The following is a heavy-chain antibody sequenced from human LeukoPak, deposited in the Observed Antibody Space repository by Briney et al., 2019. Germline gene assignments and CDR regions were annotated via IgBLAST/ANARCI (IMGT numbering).Heavy chain of an antibody. V-gene: IGHV3-9*03. CDR2: ISWNSGSI. J-gene: IGHJ3*01. CDR1: GFTFSSYA. Sequence: QPGGSLRLSCAASGFTFSSYAMSWVRQAPGKGLEWVSGISWNSGSIGYADSVKGRFTISRDNAKNSLYLQMNSLRAEDMALYYCAKDEGRYSYGFLDAFDFWGQGTMVTVSS. D-gene: IGHD5-18*01. CDR3: AKDEGRYSYGFLDAFDF.